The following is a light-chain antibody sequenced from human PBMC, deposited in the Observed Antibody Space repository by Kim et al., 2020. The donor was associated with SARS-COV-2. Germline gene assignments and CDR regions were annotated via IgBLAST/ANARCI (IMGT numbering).Light chain of an antibody. V-gene: IGLV2-14*03. CDR2: DVR. Sequence: GQSITISCTGTGSYVAYYSYVSWYQHHPDKAPKLMIYDVRQRPAGVSSRFAGSESGNTASLTISGLQTEDEADYYCSSYTRASTYVFGTGTKVTVL. J-gene: IGLJ1*01. CDR3: SSYTRASTYV. CDR1: GSYVAYYSY.